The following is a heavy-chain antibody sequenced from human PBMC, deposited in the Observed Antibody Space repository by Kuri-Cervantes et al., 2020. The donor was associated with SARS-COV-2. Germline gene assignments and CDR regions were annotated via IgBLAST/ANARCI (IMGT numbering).Heavy chain of an antibody. Sequence: LRLSCTVSGGSISSGDYYWSWIRQPPGKGLEWIGYIYYSGSTYYNPSLKSRVTISVDTSKKQFSLKLSSVTAADTAVYYCARTGGFLDVWGKGTTVTVSS. V-gene: IGHV4-30-4*08. CDR2: IYYSGST. D-gene: IGHD4-23*01. CDR3: ARTGGFLDV. J-gene: IGHJ6*04. CDR1: GGSISSGDYY.